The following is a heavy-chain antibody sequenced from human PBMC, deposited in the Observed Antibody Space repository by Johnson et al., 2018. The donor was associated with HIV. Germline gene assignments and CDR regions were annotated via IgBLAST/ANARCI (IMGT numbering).Heavy chain of an antibody. V-gene: IGHV3-30*18. CDR2: ISYDGSNK. D-gene: IGHD2-2*01. CDR1: GFTFSSYG. CDR3: AKARGGYCSSTSCFAFDI. J-gene: IGHJ3*02. Sequence: QVPLVESGGGVVQPGRSLRLSCAASGFTFSSYGMHWVRQAPGKGLEWVAVISYDGSNKYYADSVKGRFTISRDNSKNTLYLQMNSLRAEDTAVYYCAKARGGYCSSTSCFAFDIWGQGTMVTVSS.